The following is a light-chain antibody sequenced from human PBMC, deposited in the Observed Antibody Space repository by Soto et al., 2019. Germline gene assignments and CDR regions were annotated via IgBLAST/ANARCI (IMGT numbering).Light chain of an antibody. V-gene: IGKV3-20*01. Sequence: PGERATLSCMASQSVTNYIAWYQQRPGQAPRLLIYDASNRATGVPARFSGSGSGTDFTLTISRLEPEDFAVYYCQQYGSSPRLTFGGGTKVDIK. J-gene: IGKJ4*01. CDR1: QSVTNY. CDR3: QQYGSSPRLT. CDR2: DAS.